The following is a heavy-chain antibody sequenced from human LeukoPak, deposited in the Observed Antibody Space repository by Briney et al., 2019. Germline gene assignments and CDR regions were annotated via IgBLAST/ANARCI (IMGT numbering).Heavy chain of an antibody. Sequence: GGSLRLSCAASGISVSSNYMSWVRQAPGKGLQWVSVIYVDGSAYYADSVKGRITISRDNSRNTLYLQMNSLRAEDTAVYYCARDLATRQRTGLYDSWGQGALVTVSS. CDR2: IYVDGSA. D-gene: IGHD3-16*02. CDR1: GISVSSNY. J-gene: IGHJ4*02. CDR3: ARDLATRQRTGLYDS. V-gene: IGHV3-66*01.